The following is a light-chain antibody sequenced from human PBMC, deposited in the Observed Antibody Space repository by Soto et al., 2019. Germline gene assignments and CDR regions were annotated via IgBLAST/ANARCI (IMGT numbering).Light chain of an antibody. Sequence: VLKPSQGTVSLSPGERATXSCRASQSVGNSFVAWYQQKPGQPPRLLIYDTSKRATGIPDRFSGSVSGTDFTLSISRVEPEDFAVFYCQQYGSSEIIFGLGIRVDI. J-gene: IGKJ5*01. CDR1: QSVGNSF. CDR3: QQYGSSEII. V-gene: IGKV3-20*01. CDR2: DTS.